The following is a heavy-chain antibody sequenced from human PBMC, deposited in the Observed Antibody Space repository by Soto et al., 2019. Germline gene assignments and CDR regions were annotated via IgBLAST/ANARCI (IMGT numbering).Heavy chain of an antibody. Sequence: ASVKVSCKASGGTFSSYAISWVRQAPGQGLEWMGGIIPIFGTANYAQKFQGRVTITADESTSTAYMELSSLRSEDTAVYYCATRGINHSKIPYGMDVWGQGTTVTVSS. V-gene: IGHV1-69*13. J-gene: IGHJ6*02. D-gene: IGHD3-16*01. CDR2: IIPIFGTA. CDR3: ATRGINHSKIPYGMDV. CDR1: GGTFSSYA.